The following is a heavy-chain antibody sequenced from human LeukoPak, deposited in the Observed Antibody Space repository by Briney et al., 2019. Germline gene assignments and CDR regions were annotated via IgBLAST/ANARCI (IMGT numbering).Heavy chain of an antibody. CDR3: TTDRVGTTTPGYYGLDV. Sequence: HPGGSLRLSCAASGFTFSSHGIYWVRQAPGKGLQWVAVISYDGSNKYYADSVKGRFTISRDNSKNTLYLQMNSPKTEDTAVYYCTTDRVGTTTPGYYGLDVWGQGTTVTVSS. CDR1: GFTFSSHG. CDR2: ISYDGSNK. D-gene: IGHD1-26*01. J-gene: IGHJ6*02. V-gene: IGHV3-30*03.